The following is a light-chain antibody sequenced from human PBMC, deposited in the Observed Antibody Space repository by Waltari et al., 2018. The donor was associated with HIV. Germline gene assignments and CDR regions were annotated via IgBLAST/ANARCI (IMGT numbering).Light chain of an antibody. CDR2: WAS. CDR3: QQYYTSPLT. J-gene: IGKJ5*01. Sequence: DIMMTQSPDSLVVSLGERATINCKSSQSVLYSSDNNNYLAWYRQKPGQPPKLLISWASTRESGVPDRFSGSGSGTDFTLTISSLQAEDVAVYYCQQYYTSPLTFGQGTRLELK. CDR1: QSVLYSSDNNNY. V-gene: IGKV4-1*01.